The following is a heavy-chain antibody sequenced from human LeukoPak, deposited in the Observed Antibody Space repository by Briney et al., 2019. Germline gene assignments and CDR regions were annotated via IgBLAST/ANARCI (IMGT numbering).Heavy chain of an antibody. D-gene: IGHD6-13*01. J-gene: IGHJ6*03. Sequence: GGSLRLSCAASGFTFSSYGMHWVRQAPGKGLEWVAFIRYDGSNKYYADSVKGRFTISRDNSKNTLYLQMNSLRAEDTAVYYCAKGGIAAAGSPLWYYYYYMDVWGKGTTVTISS. CDR3: AKGGIAAAGSPLWYYYYYMDV. V-gene: IGHV3-30*02. CDR2: IRYDGSNK. CDR1: GFTFSSYG.